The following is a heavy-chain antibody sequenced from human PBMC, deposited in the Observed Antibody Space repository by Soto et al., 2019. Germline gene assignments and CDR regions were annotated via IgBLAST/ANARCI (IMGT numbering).Heavy chain of an antibody. J-gene: IGHJ6*02. CDR3: ARVPITGRLYCSSTSCYYYYYYGMDV. V-gene: IGHV4-34*01. CDR2: INHSGST. Sequence: SETLSLTCAVYGWSFSGYYWSWIRQPPGKGLEWIGEINHSGSTNYNPSLKSRVTISVDTSKNQFSLKLSSVTAADTAVYYCARVPITGRLYCSSTSCYYYYYYGMDVWGQGTTVTVSS. D-gene: IGHD2-2*01. CDR1: GWSFSGYY.